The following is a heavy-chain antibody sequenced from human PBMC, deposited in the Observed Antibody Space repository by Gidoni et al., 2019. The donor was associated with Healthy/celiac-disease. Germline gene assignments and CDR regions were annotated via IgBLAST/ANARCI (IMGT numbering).Heavy chain of an antibody. V-gene: IGHV1-2*02. D-gene: IGHD1-26*01. Sequence: QVQLVQSGAEVKKPGASVKVSRKASGYNFTGYSMHWVRQTPGQVLEWMGWINPNSGGTNYAQKFQGRVTMTRDTSISTAYMELSRLRADDTAVYYCARGSGSLWRPNDYWGQGTLVTVSS. CDR1: GYNFTGYS. J-gene: IGHJ4*02. CDR2: INPNSGGT. CDR3: ARGSGSLWRPNDY.